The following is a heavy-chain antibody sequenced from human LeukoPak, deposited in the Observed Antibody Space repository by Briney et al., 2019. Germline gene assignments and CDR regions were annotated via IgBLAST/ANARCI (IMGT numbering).Heavy chain of an antibody. V-gene: IGHV4-59*01. CDR3: ARVKIAAAGTLVWFDP. CDR2: IYYSGST. CDR1: GGSISSYY. D-gene: IGHD6-13*01. J-gene: IGHJ5*02. Sequence: SETLSLTCTVSGGSISSYYWSWIRQPPGNGLEWIGYIYYSGSTNYNPSLKSRLTISVDTSKNQFSLKLSSVTAADTAVYYCARVKIAAAGTLVWFDPWGQGTLVTVSS.